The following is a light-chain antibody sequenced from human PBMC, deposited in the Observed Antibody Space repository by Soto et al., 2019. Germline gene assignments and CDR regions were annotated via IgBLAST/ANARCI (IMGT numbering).Light chain of an antibody. V-gene: IGLV2-14*01. CDR1: SSDVGGCHY. CDR3: SSYTRSNTHDVV. Sequence: QSALTQPASVSGSPGQSITISCTGTSSDVGGCHYVSWYQQHPGKAPKLLIYDVSNRPSGVSNRFSGSKSGTTASLTISGRQAEDEADYYCSSYTRSNTHDVVFGGGTQLTFL. J-gene: IGLJ2*01. CDR2: DVS.